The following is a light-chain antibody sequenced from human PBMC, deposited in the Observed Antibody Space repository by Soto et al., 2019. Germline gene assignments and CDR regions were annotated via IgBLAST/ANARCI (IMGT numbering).Light chain of an antibody. J-gene: IGLJ2*01. CDR3: CSYASGSIVV. V-gene: IGLV2-23*01. Sequence: QSVLTQPASVSGSPGQSITISCTGTTSDVGSYNLVSWYQHHPGKAPKVMIYEGSKRPSGVSNRFSGSKSGNTASLTISGLQAEDEAYYYCCSYASGSIVVFGGGTKLTVL. CDR1: TSDVGSYNL. CDR2: EGS.